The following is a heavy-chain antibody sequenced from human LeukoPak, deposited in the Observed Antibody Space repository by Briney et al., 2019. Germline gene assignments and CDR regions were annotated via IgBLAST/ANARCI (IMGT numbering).Heavy chain of an antibody. D-gene: IGHD2-2*01. Sequence: PSETLSLTCAVYGGSFSGYYWSWIRQPPGKGLEWIGEINHSGSTNYNPSLKSRVTISVDTSKNQFSLKLSSVTAADTAVYYCARGMAYADAFDIWGQGTMVTVSS. CDR1: GGSFSGYY. V-gene: IGHV4-34*01. CDR3: ARGMAYADAFDI. CDR2: INHSGST. J-gene: IGHJ3*02.